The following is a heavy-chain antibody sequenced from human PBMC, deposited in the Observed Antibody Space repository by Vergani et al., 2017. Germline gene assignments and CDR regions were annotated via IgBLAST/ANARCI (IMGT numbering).Heavy chain of an antibody. V-gene: IGHV3-30*03. CDR3: ARDRWRNDYLDY. CDR1: GFTFDDYG. J-gene: IGHJ4*02. D-gene: IGHD2-15*01. CDR2: ISYDGSNK. Sequence: VQLVESGGGVVRPGGSLRLSCAASGFTFDDYGMSWVRQVPGKGLEWVAVISYDGSNKYYADSVKGRFTISRDNSKNTLYLQMNSLRAEDTAVYYCARDRWRNDYLDYWGQGTLVTVSS.